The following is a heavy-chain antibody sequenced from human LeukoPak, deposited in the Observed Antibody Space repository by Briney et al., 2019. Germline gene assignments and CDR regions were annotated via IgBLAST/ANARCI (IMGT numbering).Heavy chain of an antibody. CDR1: GFTFSSFS. CDR2: ISSTSSTI. J-gene: IGHJ4*02. D-gene: IGHD5-18*01. CDR3: ARGLPSPRGYSYAKGLDY. Sequence: PGGSLRLSCAASGFTFSSFSMNWVRQAPGKGLEWVSYISSTSSTIYYADSVKGRFTISRDNAKNSLYLQMNSLRAEDTAVYYCARGLPSPRGYSYAKGLDYWGQGTQVTVSS. V-gene: IGHV3-48*01.